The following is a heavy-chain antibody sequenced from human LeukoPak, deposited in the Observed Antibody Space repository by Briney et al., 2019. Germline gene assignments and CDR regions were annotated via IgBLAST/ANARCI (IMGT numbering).Heavy chain of an antibody. J-gene: IGHJ4*02. CDR3: GRDDPYCTGGACYPGSFDY. D-gene: IGHD2-8*02. V-gene: IGHV4-59*01. CDR1: GASITGYY. Sequence: PSETLSLTCTVSGASITGYYWSWIRQPPGKGLEWIGHIFYRGTANFNPSLKSRVTISVDTSKNRFSLKLSSVTAADTAMYYCGRDDPYCTGGACYPGSFDYWGQGTLVTVSS. CDR2: IFYRGTA.